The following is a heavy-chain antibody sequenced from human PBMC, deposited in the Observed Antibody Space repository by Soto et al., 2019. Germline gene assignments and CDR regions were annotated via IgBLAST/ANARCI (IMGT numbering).Heavy chain of an antibody. J-gene: IGHJ4*02. CDR3: ARDLAVGLVDY. CDR1: GYTFTSYG. CDR2: ISSYNGNT. V-gene: IGHV1-18*03. D-gene: IGHD6-19*01. Sequence: QVQLVQSGAEVKKPGASVKVSCKASGYTFTSYGISWVRQAPGQGREWMGWISSYNGNTNYAQKLQGRVTMTTDTSTSTAYMELRRLRSDAMAVYYCARDLAVGLVDYWGQGTLVTVSS.